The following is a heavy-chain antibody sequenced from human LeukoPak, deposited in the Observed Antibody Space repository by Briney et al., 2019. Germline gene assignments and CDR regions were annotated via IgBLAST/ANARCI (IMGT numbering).Heavy chain of an antibody. D-gene: IGHD3-3*01. CDR3: ARDFWWLPDY. CDR2: LTGSTLTT. J-gene: IGHJ4*02. Sequence: HPGGSLRLSCAASGFTLSNYDMSWVRQAPGKGLEWVSTLTGSTLTTYYADSVKGRFTISRGNSKNTLYLQLNSLTTEDTALYYCARDFWWLPDYWGQGTLVTVSS. CDR1: GFTLSNYD. V-gene: IGHV3-23*01.